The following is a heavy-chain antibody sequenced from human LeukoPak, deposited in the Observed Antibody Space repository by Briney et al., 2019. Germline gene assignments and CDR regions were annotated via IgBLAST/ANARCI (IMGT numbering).Heavy chain of an antibody. CDR3: AKSTLHPRDAFDI. D-gene: IGHD3-10*01. V-gene: IGHV3-23*01. CDR1: GFTFGSYA. CDR2: INTYGDST. Sequence: PGGSLRLSCAASGFTFGSYAMTWVRQAPGKGLEWVSGINTYGDSTYFADSVKGRFTISRDNSKDTLYLQMNSLRAEDTAIYYCAKSTLHPRDAFDIWGQGTMVTVSS. J-gene: IGHJ3*02.